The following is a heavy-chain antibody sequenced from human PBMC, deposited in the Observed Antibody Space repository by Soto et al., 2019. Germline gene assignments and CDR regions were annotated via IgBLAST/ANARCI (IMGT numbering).Heavy chain of an antibody. CDR2: IGWNSVNR. D-gene: IGHD3-10*01. CDR1: GFSFDDYA. V-gene: IGHV3-9*01. J-gene: IGHJ4*02. CDR3: AKDVSGWSAGESPFPVDH. Sequence: DVHLVESGGGLVQPGRSLRLSCGASGFSFDDYAMHWVRQAPGKGLEWVASIGWNSVNRDYADSVKGRFTISRDNAKNSLYLQMNRLRAEDTALYDCAKDVSGWSAGESPFPVDHWGQGTLVTVSS.